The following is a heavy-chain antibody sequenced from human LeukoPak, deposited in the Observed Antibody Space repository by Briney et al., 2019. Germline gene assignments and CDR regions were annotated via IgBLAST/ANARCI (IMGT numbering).Heavy chain of an antibody. J-gene: IGHJ3*02. CDR1: GLHISRGFY. D-gene: IGHD4-23*01. Sequence: PQTPYLTRTFFGLHISRGFYWSGIRQLPGRGLEWIGYIYYSGDTYSSPSLKSRVSISVDTSKTEFSLRPGSETAAKTTVYYGARWYQTADAFDIWGQGTMVTVSS. CDR2: IYYSGDT. V-gene: IGHV4-31*02. CDR3: ARWYQTADAFDI.